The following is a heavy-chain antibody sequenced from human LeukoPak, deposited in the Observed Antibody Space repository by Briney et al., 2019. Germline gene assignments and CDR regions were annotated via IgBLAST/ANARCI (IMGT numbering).Heavy chain of an antibody. CDR1: GYTFTGYY. CDR2: INPDSGGT. V-gene: IGHV1-2*02. D-gene: IGHD6-13*01. J-gene: IGHJ4*02. CDR3: ARDHVIKAAAGYTVDY. Sequence: GASVKVSCRASGYTFTGYYMHWVRQAPGQGLEWMGWINPDSGGTKYARKFQGRVTMTRDTSISTAYMELSRLTSDDTAVYYCARDHVIKAAAGYTVDYWGQGTLVTVSS.